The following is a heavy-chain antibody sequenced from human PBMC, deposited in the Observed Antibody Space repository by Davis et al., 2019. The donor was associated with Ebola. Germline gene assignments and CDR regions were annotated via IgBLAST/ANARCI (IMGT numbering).Heavy chain of an antibody. J-gene: IGHJ4*02. Sequence: SETLSLTCTVSGGSIISSSSYWGWIRQPPRKGLEWIGSIYYSGITYYNPSLKSRVTISVDTSKNQFSLKLRSVTAADTAVYYCARGVGYNYFDYWGQGTLVTVSS. V-gene: IGHV4-39*01. CDR3: ARGVGYNYFDY. CDR2: IYYSGIT. D-gene: IGHD5-24*01. CDR1: GGSIISSSSY.